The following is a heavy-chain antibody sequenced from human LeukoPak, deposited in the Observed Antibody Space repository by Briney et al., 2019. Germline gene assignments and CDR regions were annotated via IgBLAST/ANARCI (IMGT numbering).Heavy chain of an antibody. J-gene: IGHJ4*02. CDR3: ARAGENGDFDY. D-gene: IGHD4-17*01. V-gene: IGHV3-66*01. Sequence: GGSLRLSCAASGFTFSSYAMSWVRQAPGKGLEWVSVIYSGGSTYYADSVKGRFTISRDNSKNTLYLQMNSLRAEDTAVYYCARAGENGDFDYWGQGTLVTVSS. CDR2: IYSGGST. CDR1: GFTFSSYA.